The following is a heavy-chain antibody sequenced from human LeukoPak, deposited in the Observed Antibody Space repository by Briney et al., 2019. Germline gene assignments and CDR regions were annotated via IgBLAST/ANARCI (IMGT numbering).Heavy chain of an antibody. CDR1: GFTFSSYG. D-gene: IGHD5-18*01. CDR3: AKDLRYSYGA. J-gene: IGHJ5*02. CDR2: ISGSGGST. Sequence: GGTLRLSCAASGFTFSSYGMSWVRQAPGKGLEWVSAISGSGGSTYYADSVKGRFTISRDNSKNTLYLQTNSLRAEDTAVYYCAKDLRYSYGAWGQGTLVTVSS. V-gene: IGHV3-23*01.